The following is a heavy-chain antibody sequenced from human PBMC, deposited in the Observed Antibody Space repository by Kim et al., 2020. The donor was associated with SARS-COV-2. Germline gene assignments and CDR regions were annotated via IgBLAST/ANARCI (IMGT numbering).Heavy chain of an antibody. Sequence: SETLSLTCTVSGGSISSSSYYWGWIRQPPGKGLEWIGSIYYSGSTYYNPSLKSRVTISVDTSKNQFSLKLSSVTAADTAVYYCARVLGVVRFDYWGQGTLVTVSS. CDR1: GGSISSSSYY. CDR3: ARVLGVVRFDY. CDR2: IYYSGST. J-gene: IGHJ4*02. V-gene: IGHV4-39*01. D-gene: IGHD3-3*01.